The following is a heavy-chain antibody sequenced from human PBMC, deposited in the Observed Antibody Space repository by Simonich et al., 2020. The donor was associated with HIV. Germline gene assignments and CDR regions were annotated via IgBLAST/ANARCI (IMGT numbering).Heavy chain of an antibody. CDR2: IYITGST. J-gene: IGHJ4*02. CDR3: ARVTPGGRFDY. D-gene: IGHD3-10*01. Sequence: QVQLQESGPGLVKPSETLSLTCPVSGGSTSAYYWSWLRQPAGKGMEWIGRIYITGSTNHNPSLKSRVTILVDKSKNQFSLKLTSVTAADTAVYYCARVTPGGRFDYWGQGTLVTVSS. CDR1: GGSTSAYY. V-gene: IGHV4-4*07.